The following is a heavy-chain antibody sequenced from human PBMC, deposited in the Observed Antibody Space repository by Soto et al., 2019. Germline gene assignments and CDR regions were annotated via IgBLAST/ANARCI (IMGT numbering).Heavy chain of an antibody. D-gene: IGHD1-1*01. CDR3: TRGRNSGDGYNGGGY. CDR2: MNPNSGHT. CDR1: GYTFIRFD. J-gene: IGHJ4*02. V-gene: IGHV1-8*01. Sequence: ASVKVSCKASGYTFIRFDINWVRQATGQGLEWMGWMNPNSGHTGYAQKFQGRVTMTRDTSISTAYMELSSLRYEDTAVYYCTRGRNSGDGYNGGGYWGQGTLVTVS.